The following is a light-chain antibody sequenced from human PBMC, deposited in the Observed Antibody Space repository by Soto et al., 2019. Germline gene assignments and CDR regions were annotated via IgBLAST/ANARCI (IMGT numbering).Light chain of an antibody. CDR2: DAS. J-gene: IGKJ3*01. CDR3: HHYDNLLIFT. Sequence: DIQMTQSPSSLSASVGDRVTITCQASQDISNYLNWYQQKPGKAPKLLIYDASNLETGVPSRFSGSGSVTDFTFTISSLQAEDIPTYYCHHYDNLLIFTFGPGTKVDIK. CDR1: QDISNY. V-gene: IGKV1-33*01.